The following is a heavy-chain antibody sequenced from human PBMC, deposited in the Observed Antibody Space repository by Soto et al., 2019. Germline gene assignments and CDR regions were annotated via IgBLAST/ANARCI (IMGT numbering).Heavy chain of an antibody. J-gene: IGHJ4*02. CDR3: ARAPPKTSSSWYYFDY. V-gene: IGHV3-30*03. D-gene: IGHD6-13*01. CDR2: ISYDGKNN. Sequence: VQLVESGGGLVKPGGSLRLSCAASGFTFSSYSMNWVRQAPGKGLEWVAVISYDGKNNNYADSVKGRFTISRDNSKNTLSLQMISLRREDTAVYYCARAPPKTSSSWYYFDYWGQGTQVTVSS. CDR1: GFTFSSYS.